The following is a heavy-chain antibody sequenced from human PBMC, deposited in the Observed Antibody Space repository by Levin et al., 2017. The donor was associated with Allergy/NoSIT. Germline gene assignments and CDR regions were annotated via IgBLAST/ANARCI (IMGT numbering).Heavy chain of an antibody. V-gene: IGHV3-23*01. CDR2: ISGGGSGP. J-gene: IGHJ4*02. CDR1: GFTFSNYA. Sequence: GGSLRLSCATSGFTFSNYAMSWVRQAPGKGLEWVSGISGGGSGPNYAASVEGRFTISRDNSKKTLYLQMNSLRAEDTAVYYCAKGYDFWTYYFDYWGQGSLVTVSS. CDR3: AKGYDFWTYYFDY. D-gene: IGHD3-3*01.